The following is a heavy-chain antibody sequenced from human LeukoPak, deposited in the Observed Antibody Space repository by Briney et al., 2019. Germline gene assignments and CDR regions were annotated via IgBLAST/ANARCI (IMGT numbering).Heavy chain of an antibody. CDR2: IYTSGST. D-gene: IGHD3-3*01. Sequence: SETLSLTCTVSGGSISSGSYYWSWIRQPAGKGLEWIGRIYTSGSTNYNPSLKSRVTISVDTSKNQFSLKLSSVTAADTAVYYCAGDFWSGYYFRDWGQGTLVTVSS. V-gene: IGHV4-61*02. CDR1: GGSISSGSYY. J-gene: IGHJ4*02. CDR3: AGDFWSGYYFRD.